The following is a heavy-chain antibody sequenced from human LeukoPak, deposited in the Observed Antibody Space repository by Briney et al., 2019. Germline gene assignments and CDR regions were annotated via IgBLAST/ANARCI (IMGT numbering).Heavy chain of an antibody. CDR1: GFTFSNAG. Sequence: GSLRLSCTASGFTFSNAGMNWVRQAPGKGLEWIGYIYYSGSTNYNPSLKSRVTISVYTSKNQFSLKLSSVTAADTAVYYCARASDRLGNFDYWGQGTLVTVSS. CDR3: ARASDRLGNFDY. CDR2: IYYSGST. D-gene: IGHD7-27*01. J-gene: IGHJ4*02. V-gene: IGHV4-59*01.